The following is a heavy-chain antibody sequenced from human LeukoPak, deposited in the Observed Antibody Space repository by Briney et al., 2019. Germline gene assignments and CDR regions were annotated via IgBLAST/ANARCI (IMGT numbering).Heavy chain of an antibody. V-gene: IGHV3-23*01. CDR3: AKALEQWLGRDYFDY. Sequence: PGGSLRLSCAASGFTFSSYAMSWVRQAPGKGLEWDSAISGSGGSTYYADSVKGRFTISRDNSKNTLYLQMNSLRAEDTAVYYCAKALEQWLGRDYFDYWGQGTLVTVSS. CDR2: ISGSGGST. J-gene: IGHJ4*02. CDR1: GFTFSSYA. D-gene: IGHD6-19*01.